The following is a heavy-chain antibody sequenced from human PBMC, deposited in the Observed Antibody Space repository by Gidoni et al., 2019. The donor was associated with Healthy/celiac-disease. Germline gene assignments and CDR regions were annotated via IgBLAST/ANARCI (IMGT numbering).Heavy chain of an antibody. Sequence: QVQLVQSGAEVKKPGSSVQVSCKASGGTFSSYALSWVRQAPGQGLGWMGGIIPICGTATYEQKFQGRVTITADESTSTAYMELSSLRSEDRAVDYCAAGSGGYCSGGSCYRYYYYYGMDVWGQGTTVTVSS. V-gene: IGHV1-69*01. CDR3: AAGSGGYCSGGSCYRYYYYYGMDV. D-gene: IGHD2-15*01. J-gene: IGHJ6*02. CDR2: IIPICGTA. CDR1: GGTFSSYA.